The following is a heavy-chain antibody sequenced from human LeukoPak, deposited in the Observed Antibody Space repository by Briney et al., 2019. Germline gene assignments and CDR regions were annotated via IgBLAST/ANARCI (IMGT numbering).Heavy chain of an antibody. V-gene: IGHV1-69*13. CDR3: ARDPIYSLVVDTAMEGDDY. Sequence: GASVKVSCKASGGTFSSYAISWVRQAPGQGLEWMGGIIPIFGTANYAQKFQGRVTITADESTSTAYMELSSLRSDDTAVYCCARDPIYSLVVDTAMEGDDYWGQGTLVTVSS. CDR2: IIPIFGTA. CDR1: GGTFSSYA. D-gene: IGHD5-18*01. J-gene: IGHJ4*02.